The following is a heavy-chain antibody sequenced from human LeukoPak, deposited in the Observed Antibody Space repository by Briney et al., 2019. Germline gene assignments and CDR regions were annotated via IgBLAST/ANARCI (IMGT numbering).Heavy chain of an antibody. CDR3: ARAGPRRDGNNLDY. CDR2: IYYTGTT. CDR1: GGSISPYY. J-gene: IGHJ4*02. V-gene: IGHV4-59*01. D-gene: IGHD5-24*01. Sequence: SETLSLTCTVSGGSISPYYWTWIRQPPGKRLEWIGYIYYTGTTNYNPSLKSRVTISVDSSENQFSLKLSSVTAADTAVYYCARAGPRRDGNNLDYWGQGTLVAVSS.